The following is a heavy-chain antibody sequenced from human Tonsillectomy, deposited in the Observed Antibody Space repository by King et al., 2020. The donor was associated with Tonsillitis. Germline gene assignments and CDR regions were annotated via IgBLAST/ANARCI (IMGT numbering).Heavy chain of an antibody. J-gene: IGHJ4*02. CDR2: ISGSGGST. CDR1: GFTFSSYA. D-gene: IGHD3-10*01. V-gene: IGHV3-23*01. CDR3: AKDVRVGGYYGSGSYADY. Sequence: VQLLESGGGLVQPGGSLRLSCAASGFTFSSYAMSWVRQAPGKGLEWVSAISGSGGSTYYADSVTGRFTISRDNSKNTLYLQMNSLRAEDTAVYYCAKDVRVGGYYGSGSYADYWGQGTLVTVSS.